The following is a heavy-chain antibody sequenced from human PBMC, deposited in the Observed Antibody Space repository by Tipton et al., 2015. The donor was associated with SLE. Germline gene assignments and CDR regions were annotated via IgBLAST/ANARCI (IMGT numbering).Heavy chain of an antibody. CDR2: IYHSGST. Sequence: TLSLTCTVSGGSISSGSHYWGWIRQSPGKGLEWIGSIYHSGSTYYNPSLKRRVTILVDTSKNQFSLKLSSVTAADTAVYYCARDEYRYDATGYHLLGHFDFWGQGTLVTVSS. D-gene: IGHD3-22*01. J-gene: IGHJ4*02. CDR3: ARDEYRYDATGYHLLGHFDF. CDR1: GGSISSGSHY. V-gene: IGHV4-39*07.